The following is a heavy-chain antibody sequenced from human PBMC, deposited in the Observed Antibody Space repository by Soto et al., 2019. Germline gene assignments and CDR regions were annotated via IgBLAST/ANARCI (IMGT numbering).Heavy chain of an antibody. Sequence: SVKVSCKASGGTFSRSGFSWVRQSPGQGLEWMGMIVPILDTTNYAQKFQARVTITADEVTSTDYMELRSLRSEDTAVYYCARWPQPRYTADPYAVDVWGQGTRVTVSS. V-gene: IGHV1-69*11. CDR3: ARWPQPRYTADPYAVDV. CDR2: IVPILDTT. CDR1: GGTFSRSG. D-gene: IGHD3-16*02. J-gene: IGHJ6*02.